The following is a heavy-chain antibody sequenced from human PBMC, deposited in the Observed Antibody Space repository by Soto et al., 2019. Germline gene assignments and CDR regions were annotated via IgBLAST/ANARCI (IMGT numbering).Heavy chain of an antibody. V-gene: IGHV3-74*01. J-gene: IGHJ6*02. Sequence: GGSLRLSCAASGFTFSSYWMHWVRQAPGKGLVWVSRINSDGSSPSYADSVKGRFTISRDNAKNTLYLQMNSLRAEDTAVYYLARARTVQGIAAAGTFSSYYGMDVWGQGTTVTVSS. CDR3: ARARTVQGIAAAGTFSSYYGMDV. CDR1: GFTFSSYW. D-gene: IGHD6-13*01. CDR2: INSDGSSP.